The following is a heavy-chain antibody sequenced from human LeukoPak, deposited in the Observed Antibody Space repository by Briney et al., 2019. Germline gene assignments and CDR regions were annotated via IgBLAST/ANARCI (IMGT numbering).Heavy chain of an antibody. CDR3: ASAVPAATWLDP. J-gene: IGHJ5*02. CDR2: IIPIFGTA. Sequence: SVKVSCKASGGTFSGYAISWVRQAPGQGLEWMGGIIPIFGTANYAQKFQGRVTITADKSTSTAYMELSSLRSEDTAVYYCASAVPAATWLDPWGQGTLVTASS. CDR1: GGTFSGYA. D-gene: IGHD2-2*01. V-gene: IGHV1-69*06.